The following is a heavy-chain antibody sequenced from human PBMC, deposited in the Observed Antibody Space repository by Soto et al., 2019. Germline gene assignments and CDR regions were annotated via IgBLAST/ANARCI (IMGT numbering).Heavy chain of an antibody. D-gene: IGHD4-17*01. J-gene: IGHJ6*02. V-gene: IGHV3-48*01. Sequence: PGGSLRLSCAASGFTFSSYSMNWVRQAPGKGLEWVSYISIRSSTIYYADSVEGRFTISRDNAKNSLYLQLNNLRAEDTAVYYCARDPLDYGAYGVRFYYGLDVWGQGTTVTVSS. CDR3: ARDPLDYGAYGVRFYYGLDV. CDR1: GFTFSSYS. CDR2: ISIRSSTI.